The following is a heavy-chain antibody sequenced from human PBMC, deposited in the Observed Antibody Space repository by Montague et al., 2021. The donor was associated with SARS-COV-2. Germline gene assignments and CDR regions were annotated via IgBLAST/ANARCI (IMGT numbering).Heavy chain of an antibody. V-gene: IGHV4-59*01. D-gene: IGHD6-13*01. Sequence: SETLSLTCTVSGGSISRYSWTWIRQPPGKGLEWIGYIYNSGSTNYSPSLTSRVTISVDTSKNQFSLKLSSVAAADTAVYYCGRVGRGSSWYEVAFDIWGQGTMVTVSS. J-gene: IGHJ3*02. CDR2: IYNSGST. CDR1: GGSISRYS. CDR3: GRVGRGSSWYEVAFDI.